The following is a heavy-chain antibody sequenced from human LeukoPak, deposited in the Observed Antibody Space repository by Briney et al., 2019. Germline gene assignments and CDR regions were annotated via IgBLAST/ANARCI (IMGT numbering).Heavy chain of an antibody. CDR3: ARVRTSTNLNWFDP. J-gene: IGHJ5*02. Sequence: PSETLSLTWAVSGGSISTTNWWNWVRQPPGKGLEWIGEIYHTGSTNYNPSLKSRVTISVDKSKNQFSLKLSSVTAADTAVYYCARVRTSTNLNWFDPWGQGTLVTVSS. CDR1: GGSISTTNW. D-gene: IGHD2-2*01. V-gene: IGHV4-4*02. CDR2: IYHTGST.